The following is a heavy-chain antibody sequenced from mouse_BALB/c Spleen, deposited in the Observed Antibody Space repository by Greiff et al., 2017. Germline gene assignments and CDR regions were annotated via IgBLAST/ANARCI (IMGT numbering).Heavy chain of an antibody. CDR2: ISYDGSN. D-gene: IGHD2-14*01. CDR3: ARENYRYDWFAY. J-gene: IGHJ3*01. Sequence: ESGPGLVKPSQSLSLTCSVTGYSITSGYYWNWIRQFPGNKLEWMGYISYDGSNNYNPSLKNRISITRDTSKNQFFLKLNSVTTEDTATYYCARENYRYDWFAYWGQGTLVTVSA. V-gene: IGHV3-6*02. CDR1: GYSITSGYY.